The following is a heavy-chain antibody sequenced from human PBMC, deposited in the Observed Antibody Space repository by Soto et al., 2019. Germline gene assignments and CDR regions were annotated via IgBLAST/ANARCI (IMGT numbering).Heavy chain of an antibody. J-gene: IGHJ5*02. CDR3: ARDAMVRELNNWFDP. D-gene: IGHD3-10*01. CDR1: GFTFSSYS. CDR2: ISSSSSYI. Sequence: PGGSLRLSCAASGFTFSSYSMNWVRQAPGKGLEWVSSISSSSSYIYYADSVKGRFTISRDNAKNSLYLQMNSLRAEDTAVYYCARDAMVRELNNWFDPWGKGTLVTVSS. V-gene: IGHV3-21*01.